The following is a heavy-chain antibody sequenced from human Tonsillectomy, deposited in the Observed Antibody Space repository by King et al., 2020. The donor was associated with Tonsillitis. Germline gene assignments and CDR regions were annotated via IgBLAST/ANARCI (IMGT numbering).Heavy chain of an antibody. Sequence: QLQESGPGLVKPSETLSLTCTVSGGSISSSSYYWGWIRQPPGKGLEWIGSLYYSGITYYNPSLKSRISISVDTSKNQFSLKLSSVTAADTAVYYCARTRPGGSITWYGQGFDPWVQGTLVTVSS. J-gene: IGHJ5*02. CDR2: LYYSGIT. CDR3: ARTRPGGSITWYGQGFDP. CDR1: GGSISSSSYY. V-gene: IGHV4-39*01. D-gene: IGHD2-2*01.